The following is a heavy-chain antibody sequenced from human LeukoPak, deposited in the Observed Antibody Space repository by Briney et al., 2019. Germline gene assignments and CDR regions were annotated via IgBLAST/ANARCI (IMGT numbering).Heavy chain of an antibody. Sequence: SETLSLTCTVSGGSISSYYWGWIRQPPGKGLEWIGSIYYSGSTYYNPSLKSRVTISVDTSKNQFSLKLSSVTAADTAVYYCARHRSSWYYFDYWGQGTLVTVSS. CDR1: GGSISSYY. J-gene: IGHJ4*02. CDR3: ARHRSSWYYFDY. D-gene: IGHD6-13*01. V-gene: IGHV4-39*01. CDR2: IYYSGST.